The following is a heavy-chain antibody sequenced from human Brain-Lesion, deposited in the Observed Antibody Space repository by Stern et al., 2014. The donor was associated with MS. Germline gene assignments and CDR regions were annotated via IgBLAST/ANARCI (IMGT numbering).Heavy chain of an antibody. V-gene: IGHV1-2*02. J-gene: IGHJ6*02. Sequence: EQLVESGAEVKKPGASVKVSCKTSGYIFTGYYIHWVRQAPGQGLEWMAWLNPNTGGTKYAQKFQGRVTMSRDTSISTAYVELSSLTSDDTAVYYCARDQRGITIFGVVTDYYYLGMDVWGQGTTVTVSS. D-gene: IGHD3-3*01. CDR2: LNPNTGGT. CDR1: GYIFTGYY. CDR3: ARDQRGITIFGVVTDYYYLGMDV.